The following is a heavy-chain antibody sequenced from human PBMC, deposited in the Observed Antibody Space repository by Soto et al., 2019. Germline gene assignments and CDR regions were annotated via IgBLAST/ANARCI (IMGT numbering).Heavy chain of an antibody. D-gene: IGHD2-2*01. J-gene: IGHJ4*01. V-gene: IGHV1-69*01. CDR3: ARGMVDDIGGVPAPYYVDY. CDR2: IIPFFGTT. CDR1: GGTFTSYA. Sequence: QVQLVQSGAEVKRPGSSVKVSCKASGGTFTSYAISWVRQAPGQGLEWMGGIIPFFGTTNYAQKFQGRVTITADGSKSTAHMEVSSLRAEETAVYYCARGMVDDIGGVPAPYYVDYWGQGTLVTVSS.